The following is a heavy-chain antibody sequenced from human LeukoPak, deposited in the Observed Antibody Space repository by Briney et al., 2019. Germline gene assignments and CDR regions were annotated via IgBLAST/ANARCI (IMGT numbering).Heavy chain of an antibody. D-gene: IGHD3-9*01. CDR2: ISYDGSNK. J-gene: IGHJ4*02. CDR1: GFTFSSYG. V-gene: IGHV3-30*18. CDR3: ANAYDILTGPPIGGDY. Sequence: TGRSLRLSCAASGFTFSSYGMHWVRQAPGKGLEWVAVISYDGSNKYYADSVKGRFTISRDNSKNTLYLQVNSLRAEDTAVYYCANAYDILTGPPIGGDYWGQGTLVTVSS.